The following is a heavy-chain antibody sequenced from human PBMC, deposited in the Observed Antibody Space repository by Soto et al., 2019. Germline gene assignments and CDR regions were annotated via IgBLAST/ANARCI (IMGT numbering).Heavy chain of an antibody. J-gene: IGHJ6*02. V-gene: IGHV4-30-2*01. D-gene: IGHD4-17*01. CDR3: ARDSDYGDYEDYGMDV. CDR2: IYHSGST. CDR1: GGSISSGGYS. Sequence: PSETLSLTCAVSGGSISSGGYSWSWIRQPPGKGLEWIGYIYHSGSTHYNPSLKSRVTISVDRSKNQFSLKLSSVTAADTAVYYCARDSDYGDYEDYGMDVWGQGTTVTVSS.